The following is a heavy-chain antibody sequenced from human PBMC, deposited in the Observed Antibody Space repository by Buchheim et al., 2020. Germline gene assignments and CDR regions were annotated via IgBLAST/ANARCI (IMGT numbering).Heavy chain of an antibody. J-gene: IGHJ6*02. D-gene: IGHD3-10*01. CDR2: ISYDGSNK. V-gene: IGHV3-30*04. Sequence: QVQLVESGGGVVQPGRSLRLSCAASGFTFSSYAMHWVRQAPGKGLEWVAVISYDGSNKYYADSVKGRFTISRDNSKNTLYLQMNSLRAEDTAVYYCARDRTYYGSGSLYYYYGIDVWGQGTT. CDR1: GFTFSSYA. CDR3: ARDRTYYGSGSLYYYYGIDV.